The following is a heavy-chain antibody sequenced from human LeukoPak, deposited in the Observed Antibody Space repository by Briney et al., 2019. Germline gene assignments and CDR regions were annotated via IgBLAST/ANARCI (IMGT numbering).Heavy chain of an antibody. CDR3: ARKVGAVPGTGYYHDC. CDR1: GGSTRTYS. V-gene: IGHV4-4*07. Sequence: SETLSLTCTVSGGSTRTYSWSWIRQPAGKGLEWIGRIYNGGTTDYNPSLKSRVIMSPDTSNNQFSLKVTSVSAADTAVYYCARKVGAVPGTGYYHDCGGQGTLVTVSS. J-gene: IGHJ4*02. D-gene: IGHD6-19*01. CDR2: IYNGGTT.